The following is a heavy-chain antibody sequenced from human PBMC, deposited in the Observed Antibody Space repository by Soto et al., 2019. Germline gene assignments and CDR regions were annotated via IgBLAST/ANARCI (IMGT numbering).Heavy chain of an antibody. D-gene: IGHD6-13*01. CDR1: GGSFSGYY. Sequence: SETLSLTCAVYGGSFSGYYWSWIRQPPGKGLEWIGEINHSGSTNYNPSLKSRVTISVDTSKNQFSLKLSSVTAADTAVYYCARGGGIAAAGYYYYMDVWGKGTTVTRLL. V-gene: IGHV4-34*01. J-gene: IGHJ6*03. CDR2: INHSGST. CDR3: ARGGGIAAAGYYYYMDV.